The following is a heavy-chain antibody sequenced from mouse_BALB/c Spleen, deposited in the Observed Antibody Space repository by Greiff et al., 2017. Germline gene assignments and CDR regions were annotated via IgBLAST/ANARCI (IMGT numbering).Heavy chain of an antibody. CDR3: ARRGGIYAMDY. CDR2: INPSNGRT. V-gene: IGHV1S81*02. CDR1: GYTFTSYW. Sequence: VQLQQPGAELVKPGASVKLSCKASGYTFTSYWMHWVKQRPGQGLEWIGEINPSNGRTNYNEKFKSKATLTVDKSSSTAYMQLSSLTSEDSAVYYCARRGGIYAMDYWGQGTSVTVSS. J-gene: IGHJ4*01. D-gene: IGHD1-1*02.